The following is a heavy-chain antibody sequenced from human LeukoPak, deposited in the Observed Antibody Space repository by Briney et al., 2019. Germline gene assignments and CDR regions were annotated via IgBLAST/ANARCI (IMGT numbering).Heavy chain of an antibody. CDR1: GFTFDDYA. CDR3: AKGRLRLGELSLASFDY. Sequence: PGRSLRLACAASGFTFDDYAMHWVRQAPGKGLEWVSGISWNSGSIDYADSVKGRFTISRDSAKNSLYLQMNSLRAEDMALYYCAKGRLRLGELSLASFDYWGQGTLVTVSS. CDR2: ISWNSGSI. D-gene: IGHD3-16*02. J-gene: IGHJ4*02. V-gene: IGHV3-9*03.